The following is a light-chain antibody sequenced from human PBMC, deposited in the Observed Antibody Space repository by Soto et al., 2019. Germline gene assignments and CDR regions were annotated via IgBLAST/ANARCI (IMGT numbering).Light chain of an antibody. CDR3: QHYNSYSEA. CDR1: QTISSW. V-gene: IGKV1-5*03. Sequence: DIQMTQSPSTLSGSVGDRVTITCRASQTISSWLAWYQQKPGKAPKLLIYKASTLKSGVPSRFSGSGSGTEFTLTITSLPTDDFATYSCQHYNSYSEAFGQGTKVDIK. CDR2: KAS. J-gene: IGKJ1*01.